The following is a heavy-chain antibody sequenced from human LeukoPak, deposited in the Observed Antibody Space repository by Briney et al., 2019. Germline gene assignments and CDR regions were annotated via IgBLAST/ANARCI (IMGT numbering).Heavy chain of an antibody. J-gene: IGHJ4*02. Sequence: GGSLRLSCAASGFTFSSYAMSWVRQAPGKGLEWVSAISGSGGSTYYADSVKGRFTISRDNSKNTLYLQMNSLRAEDTAVYYCARVRLSYSSSSRYFDYWGQGTLVTVSS. D-gene: IGHD6-6*01. CDR3: ARVRLSYSSSSRYFDY. CDR1: GFTFSSYA. CDR2: ISGSGGST. V-gene: IGHV3-23*01.